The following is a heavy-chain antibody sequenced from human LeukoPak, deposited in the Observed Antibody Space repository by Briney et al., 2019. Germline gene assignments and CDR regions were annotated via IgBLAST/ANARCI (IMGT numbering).Heavy chain of an antibody. J-gene: IGHJ5*02. CDR2: IIPILGIA. CDR1: GGTFSSYA. D-gene: IGHD3-22*01. Sequence: SVKVSCKASGGTFSSYAISWVRQAPGQGLEWMGGIIPILGIANYAQKFQGRITITADKSTSTAYMELSSLRSEDTAVYYCARDRAADYYDSSGYEAWFDPWGQGTLVTVSS. V-gene: IGHV1-69*10. CDR3: ARDRAADYYDSSGYEAWFDP.